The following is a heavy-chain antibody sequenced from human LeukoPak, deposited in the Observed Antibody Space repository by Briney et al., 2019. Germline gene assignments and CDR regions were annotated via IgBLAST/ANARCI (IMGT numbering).Heavy chain of an antibody. V-gene: IGHV4-39*07. D-gene: IGHD3-22*01. CDR3: ARDDSSGYSAFDI. CDR1: GGSISSSSYY. Sequence: SETLSLTCTVSGGSISSSSYYWGWIRQPPGKGLEWIGSIYYSGSTYYNPSLKSRVTISVDTSKNQFSLKLSSVTAADTAVYYCARDDSSGYSAFDIWGQGTMVTVSS. J-gene: IGHJ3*02. CDR2: IYYSGST.